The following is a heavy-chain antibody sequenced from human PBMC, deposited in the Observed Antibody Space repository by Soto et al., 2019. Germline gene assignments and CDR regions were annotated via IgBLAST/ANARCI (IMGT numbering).Heavy chain of an antibody. CDR3: SRGRDILTGYPAYYCDY. Sequence: QVQLVQSGAEGKKPGSSVKVSCKASGGTVSSYAISWGRQAPGQGLEWMGGIIPIVGTANYAQKVQGRVTITEDESTRTAYMELSSLRSEDTAVDYCSRGRDILTGYPAYYCDYWGQGTLVTASS. CDR1: GGTVSSYA. J-gene: IGHJ4*02. CDR2: IIPIVGTA. D-gene: IGHD3-9*01. V-gene: IGHV1-69*01.